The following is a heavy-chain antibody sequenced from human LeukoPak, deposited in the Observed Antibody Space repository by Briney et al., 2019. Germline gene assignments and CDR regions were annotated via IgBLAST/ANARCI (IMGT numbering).Heavy chain of an antibody. D-gene: IGHD2-15*01. J-gene: IGHJ4*02. CDR1: GYTFTRHY. V-gene: IGHV1-46*01. CDR2: INPGGSWT. CDR3: AKTPDCSGGSCYFDY. Sequence: ASVKVSCKASGYTFTRHYMHWVRQAPGRGLEWMGVINPGGSWTSYAQKLQGRVTMTTDTSTSTAYMELRSLRSDDTAVYYCAKTPDCSGGSCYFDYWGQGTLVTVSS.